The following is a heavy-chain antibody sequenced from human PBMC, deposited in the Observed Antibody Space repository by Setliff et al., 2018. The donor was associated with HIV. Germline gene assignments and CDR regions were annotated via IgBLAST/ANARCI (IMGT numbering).Heavy chain of an antibody. D-gene: IGHD1-26*01. Sequence: SLRLSCAATGFTFSSYVLHWVRQAPGKGLEWVAVMSTGGGIKICADSVKGRFTISRGNSRNTLFLQMNNLRPEDTATYYCVRDPIEGSPDYFDYWGQGALVTVSS. J-gene: IGHJ4*02. CDR2: MSTGGGIK. CDR3: VRDPIEGSPDYFDY. V-gene: IGHV3-30-3*01. CDR1: GFTFSSYV.